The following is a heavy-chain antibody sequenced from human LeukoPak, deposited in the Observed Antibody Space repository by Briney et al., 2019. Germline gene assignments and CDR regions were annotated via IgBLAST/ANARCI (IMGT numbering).Heavy chain of an antibody. J-gene: IGHJ4*02. CDR3: AKTRPLDSSSWSHGDY. V-gene: IGHV3-23*01. CDR1: GCTFSSYA. CDR2: ISGSGDST. Sequence: GGSLRLSCAASGCTFSSYAMSWVRQAPGKGLEWVSAISGSGDSTYYGDSVKGRFTISRDNSKNTLYLQMNSLRAEDTAVYYCAKTRPLDSSSWSHGDYWGQGTLATVSS. D-gene: IGHD6-13*01.